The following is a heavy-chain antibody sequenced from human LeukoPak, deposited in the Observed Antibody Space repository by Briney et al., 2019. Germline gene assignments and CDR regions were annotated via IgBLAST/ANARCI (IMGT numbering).Heavy chain of an antibody. J-gene: IGHJ6*02. Sequence: GGSLRLSCAASGFTFSSYWMHWVRQAPGKGLVWVSRINSDGSSTSYADSVKGRFTISRDNAKNTLYLQMNSLRAEDTAVYYCAREEAATIYYYYYGMDVWGQGTTVTVSS. D-gene: IGHD5-24*01. CDR2: INSDGSST. V-gene: IGHV3-74*01. CDR1: GFTFSSYW. CDR3: AREEAATIYYYYYGMDV.